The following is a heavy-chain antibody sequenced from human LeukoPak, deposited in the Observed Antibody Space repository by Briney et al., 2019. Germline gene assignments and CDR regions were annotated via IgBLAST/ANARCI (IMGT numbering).Heavy chain of an antibody. V-gene: IGHV4-59*01. CDR2: ISYSGTT. CDR3: TRQLWFGGNDAFDI. Sequence: SETLSLTCTVSGGSISRYYWSWIRQPPGKGLEWIGYISYSGTTNHNPSLKSRVTISLDTSKNQFSLKLSSVTAADTAVYYCTRQLWFGGNDAFDIWGQGTMVTVSS. CDR1: GGSISRYY. J-gene: IGHJ3*02. D-gene: IGHD3-10*01.